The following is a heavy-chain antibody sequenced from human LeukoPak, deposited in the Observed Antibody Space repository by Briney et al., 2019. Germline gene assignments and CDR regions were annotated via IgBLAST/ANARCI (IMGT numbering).Heavy chain of an antibody. V-gene: IGHV1-3*01. CDR1: GYDFTSYA. Sequence: ASVKVSCKASGYDFTSYAMHWVRQAPGQRLEWMGWINAGNGNTKYSQKFQDRVTITRDTSASTAYMELSSLRSEDTAVYYCARDYGGNSGAAGDYWGQGTLVTVSS. CDR2: INAGNGNT. D-gene: IGHD4-23*01. CDR3: ARDYGGNSGAAGDY. J-gene: IGHJ4*02.